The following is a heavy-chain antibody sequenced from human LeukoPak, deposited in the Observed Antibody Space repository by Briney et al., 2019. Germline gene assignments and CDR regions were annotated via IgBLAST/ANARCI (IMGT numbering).Heavy chain of an antibody. CDR3: ARVRVTTNWFDP. J-gene: IGHJ5*02. CDR2: INHSGST. CDR1: GGSFSGYY. V-gene: IGHV4-34*01. Sequence: SETLSLTCAVYGGSFSGYYWSWIRQPPGKGLGWIGEINHSGSTNYNPSLKSRVTISVDTSKNQFSLKLSSVTAADTAVYYCARVRVTTNWFDPWGQGTLVTVSS. D-gene: IGHD4-17*01.